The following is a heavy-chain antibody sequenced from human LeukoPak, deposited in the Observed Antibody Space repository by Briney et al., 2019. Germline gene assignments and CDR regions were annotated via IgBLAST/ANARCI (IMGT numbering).Heavy chain of an antibody. Sequence: GRSLRLSCAASGFTFDDYAMHWVRQAPGKGLEWVSGISWNSGSIGYADSVKGRFTISRDNAKNSLYLQMNSLRAGDMALYYCAKASGRIAVAGNFDYWGQGTLVTVSS. V-gene: IGHV3-9*03. D-gene: IGHD6-19*01. CDR3: AKASGRIAVAGNFDY. J-gene: IGHJ4*02. CDR2: ISWNSGSI. CDR1: GFTFDDYA.